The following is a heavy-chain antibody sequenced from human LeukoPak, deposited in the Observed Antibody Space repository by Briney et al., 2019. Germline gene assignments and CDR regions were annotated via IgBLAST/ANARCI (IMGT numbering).Heavy chain of an antibody. CDR3: ARHESIVVVVAARGFDY. CDR1: GGSISSSSHY. V-gene: IGHV4-39*01. D-gene: IGHD2-15*01. Sequence: SETLSLTCTVSGGSISSSSHYWGWIRQPPGKGLEWIGSIYYSGSTSYNPSLKSRVTISVDTSKNQFSLKPSSVTAADTAVYYCARHESIVVVVAARGFDYWGQGTLVTVSS. J-gene: IGHJ4*02. CDR2: IYYSGST.